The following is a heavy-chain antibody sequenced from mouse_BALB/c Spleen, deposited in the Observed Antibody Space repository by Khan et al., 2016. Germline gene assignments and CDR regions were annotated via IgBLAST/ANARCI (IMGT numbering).Heavy chain of an antibody. CDR1: GDSITSGY. D-gene: IGHD2-1*01. V-gene: IGHV3-8*02. CDR2: ISYSGST. Sequence: ESGPSLVKPSQTLSLTCSVTGDSITSGYWNWIRKFPGNKLEYMGYISYSGSTYYNPSLKSRISITRDTSKTQSSLQLNSVTTEDTATYYCARWDGNYVYYAMDYWGQGTSVTVSS. CDR3: ARWDGNYVYYAMDY. J-gene: IGHJ4*01.